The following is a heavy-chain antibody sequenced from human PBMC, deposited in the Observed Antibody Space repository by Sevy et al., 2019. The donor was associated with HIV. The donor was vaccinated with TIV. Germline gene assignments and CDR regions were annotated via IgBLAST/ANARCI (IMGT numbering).Heavy chain of an antibody. J-gene: IGHJ4*02. CDR1: GFTFDDYG. CDR3: ARVSGQQLVGGSFDH. V-gene: IGHV3-20*04. D-gene: IGHD6-13*01. CDR2: VNWNGGST. Sequence: GGSLRLSCAASGFTFDDYGMSWVRQAPGKGLEWVSGVNWNGGSTAYADSVKGRFTISRDNAKNSLYLQMNNLRAEDTALYYCARVSGQQLVGGSFDHWGQGTLVTVSS.